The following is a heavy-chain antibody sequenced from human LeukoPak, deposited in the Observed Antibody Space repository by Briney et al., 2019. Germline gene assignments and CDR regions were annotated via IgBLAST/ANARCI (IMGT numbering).Heavy chain of an antibody. D-gene: IGHD3-22*01. J-gene: IGHJ4*02. CDR3: ARVPYLGSSGYLLHEYYFDY. CDR2: IIPIFGTA. CDR1: GGTFSSYA. Sequence: SVKVFCKASGGTFSSYAISWVRQAPGQGLEWMGGIIPIFGTANYAQKFQGRVTITTDESTSTAYMELSSLRSEDTAVYYCARVPYLGSSGYLLHEYYFDYWGQGTLVTVSS. V-gene: IGHV1-69*05.